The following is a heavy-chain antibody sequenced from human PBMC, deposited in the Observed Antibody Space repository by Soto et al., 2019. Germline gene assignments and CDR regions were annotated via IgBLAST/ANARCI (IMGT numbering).Heavy chain of an antibody. J-gene: IGHJ3*02. CDR3: ARGGPAQDIVATIEEDAFDI. D-gene: IGHD5-12*01. CDR2: IYTSGST. CDR1: CGSISSYY. V-gene: IGHV4-4*07. Sequence: SETLSLTCTVSCGSISSYYWSWIRQPAGKGLEWIGRIYTSGSTNYNPSLKSRVTMSVDTSKNQFSLKLSSVTAADTAVYYCARGGPAQDIVATIEEDAFDIWGQGTMVTVSS.